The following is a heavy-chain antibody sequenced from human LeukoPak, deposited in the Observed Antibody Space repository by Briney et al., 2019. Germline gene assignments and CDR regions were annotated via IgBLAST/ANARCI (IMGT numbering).Heavy chain of an antibody. J-gene: IGHJ3*02. V-gene: IGHV4-39*07. CDR2: IYYSGST. CDR3: ARAMVVTGTDAFDI. CDR1: GDSISSSSYY. Sequence: SETLSLICTVSGDSISSSSYYWGWIRQPPGKGLEWIGSIYYSGSTYYNPSLKSRVTISVDTSKNQFSLKLSSVTAADTAVYYCARAMVVTGTDAFDIWGQGTMVTVSS. D-gene: IGHD2-21*02.